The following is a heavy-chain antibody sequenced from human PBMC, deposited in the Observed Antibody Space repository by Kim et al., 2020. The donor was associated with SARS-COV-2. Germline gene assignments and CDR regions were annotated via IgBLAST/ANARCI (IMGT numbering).Heavy chain of an antibody. J-gene: IGHJ4*02. V-gene: IGHV3-23*01. Sequence: DSVKGRFTISRDNSKNTLYLQMNSLRAEDTAVYYCAKDGSAIAARRDFDYWGQGTLVTVSS. D-gene: IGHD6-6*01. CDR3: AKDGSAIAARRDFDY.